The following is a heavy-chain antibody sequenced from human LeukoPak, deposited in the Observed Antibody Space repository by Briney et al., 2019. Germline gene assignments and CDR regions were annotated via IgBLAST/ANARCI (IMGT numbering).Heavy chain of an antibody. Sequence: PSETLSLTCTVSGYSISSGYYWGWIRQPPGKGLEWIGSIYHSGSTYYNPSLKSRVTISVDTSKNQFSLKLSSVTAADTAVYYCARDWNSDPNYWGQGTLVTVSS. CDR3: ARDWNSDPNY. CDR2: IYHSGST. CDR1: GYSISSGYY. V-gene: IGHV4-38-2*02. D-gene: IGHD1/OR15-1a*01. J-gene: IGHJ4*02.